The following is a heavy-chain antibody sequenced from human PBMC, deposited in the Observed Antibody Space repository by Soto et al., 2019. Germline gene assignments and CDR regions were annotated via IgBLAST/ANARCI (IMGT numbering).Heavy chain of an antibody. CDR1: GYTFTNFG. D-gene: IGHD3-16*01. Sequence: VQLVQAGAEVKKPGASVKVSCKTSGYTFTNFGLIWVRQAPGQEREWMGWISGYNGNTNYAQNFQGRVTMTTDTSTSTAYMELRSLRSDDTAVYYCARGGHPIDSWGQGTLFTVSS. CDR3: ARGGHPIDS. J-gene: IGHJ4*02. CDR2: ISGYNGNT. V-gene: IGHV1-18*01.